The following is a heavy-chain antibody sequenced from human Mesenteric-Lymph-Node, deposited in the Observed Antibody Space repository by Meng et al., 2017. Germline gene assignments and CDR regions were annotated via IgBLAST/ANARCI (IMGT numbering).Heavy chain of an antibody. CDR2: IYHSGST. J-gene: IGHJ4*02. CDR3: ARAGRRAWPQFIAAAGTGIDY. CDR1: GGSFSGYY. D-gene: IGHD6-13*01. V-gene: IGHV4-38-2*01. Sequence: SETLSLTCAVYGGSFSGYYWGWIRQPPGKGLEWIGSIYHSGSTYYNPSLKSRVTISVDTSKNQFSLKLSSVTAADTAVYYCARAGRRAWPQFIAAAGTGIDYWGQGTLVTVSS.